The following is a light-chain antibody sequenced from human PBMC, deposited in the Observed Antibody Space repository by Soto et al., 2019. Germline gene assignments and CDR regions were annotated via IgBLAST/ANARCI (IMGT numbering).Light chain of an antibody. J-gene: IGKJ2*01. V-gene: IGKV1-33*01. CDR2: DAS. Sequence: DIQMSQSPSSLSASVGDRVTITCQASQDIKNYLNWYQQRQGKAPKLLIYDASKLERGVPSRFSGSGSGKDFTFTITSLQAEDFATYYCQQYDNLPPNTFGQGTKLEI. CDR1: QDIKNY. CDR3: QQYDNLPPNT.